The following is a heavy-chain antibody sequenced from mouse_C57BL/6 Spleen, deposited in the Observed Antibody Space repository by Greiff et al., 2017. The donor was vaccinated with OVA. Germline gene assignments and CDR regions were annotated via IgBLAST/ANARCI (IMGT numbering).Heavy chain of an antibody. J-gene: IGHJ1*03. D-gene: IGHD1-1*01. Sequence: EVQLQESGPGLVKPSQSLSLTCSVTGYSITSGYYWNWIRQFPGNKLEWMGYISYDGSNNYHPSLKNRISITRDTSKNQFFLKLNSVTTEDTATYYGARGGTTEVAYWYFDVWGTGTTVTVSS. CDR3: ARGGTTEVAYWYFDV. V-gene: IGHV3-6*01. CDR2: ISYDGSN. CDR1: GYSITSGYY.